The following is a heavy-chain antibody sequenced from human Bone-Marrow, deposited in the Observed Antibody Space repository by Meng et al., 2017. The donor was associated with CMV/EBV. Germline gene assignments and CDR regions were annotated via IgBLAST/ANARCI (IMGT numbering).Heavy chain of an antibody. D-gene: IGHD2-2*01. CDR1: GGSISSSSYY. V-gene: IGHV4-39*07. Sequence: SETLSLTCTVSGGSISSSSYYWGWIRQPPGKGLEWIGTINHSGSTDYNASLKSRVTISIDTSKTQFSLKVSSVTAADTAVYYCARKEVGTMNDYWGQGTLVTVSS. CDR3: ARKEVGTMNDY. CDR2: INHSGST. J-gene: IGHJ4*02.